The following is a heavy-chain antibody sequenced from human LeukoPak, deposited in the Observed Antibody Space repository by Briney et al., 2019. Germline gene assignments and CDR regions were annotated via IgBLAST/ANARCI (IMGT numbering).Heavy chain of an antibody. Sequence: PGGSLRLSCGASGFTFSNYAMSWVRQAPGKGLMWVSRINSDGSITNYADSVKGRFTISRDNAKNTLYLQMNSLRAEDTAVYYCARSHRGAYYYYGMDVWGQGTAVTVSS. V-gene: IGHV3-74*01. CDR2: INSDGSIT. CDR3: ARSHRGAYYYYGMDV. J-gene: IGHJ6*02. CDR1: GFTFSNYA.